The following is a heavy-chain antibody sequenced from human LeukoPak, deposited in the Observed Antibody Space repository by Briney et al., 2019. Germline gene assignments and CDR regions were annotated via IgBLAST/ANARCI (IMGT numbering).Heavy chain of an antibody. J-gene: IGHJ4*02. D-gene: IGHD1-20*01. CDR1: GDSVSGNSAT. CDR2: TYYRSRWYN. CDR3: ARHGGRYNWSPSD. Sequence: SQTLSLTCAVSGDSVSGNSATWNWIRQTPSRGLEWLGRTYYRSRWYNDYALSGKSRITINPDTSKNQFSLQLNSVTAAEPAVYYCARHGGRYNWSPSDWGQGTLVTVSS. V-gene: IGHV6-1*01.